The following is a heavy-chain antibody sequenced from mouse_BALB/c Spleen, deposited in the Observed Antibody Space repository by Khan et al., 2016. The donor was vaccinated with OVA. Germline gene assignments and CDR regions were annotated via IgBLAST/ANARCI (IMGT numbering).Heavy chain of an antibody. D-gene: IGHD2-3*01. CDR1: GYSITSDYA. CDR2: INYSGST. CDR3: ARDGSRYNYAMDY. V-gene: IGHV3-2*02. J-gene: IGHJ4*01. Sequence: EVELVESGPGLVNPSQSLSLTCTVTGYSITSDYAWNWIRQFPGNKLEWMGYINYSGSTTYNPALKSRISITRDTSKNQFLLQLNSVTTEDTATYYCARDGSRYNYAMDYWGQGTSVTVSS.